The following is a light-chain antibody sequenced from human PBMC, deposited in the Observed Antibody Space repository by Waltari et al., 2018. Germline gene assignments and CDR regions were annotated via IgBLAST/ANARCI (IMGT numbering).Light chain of an antibody. V-gene: IGKV2-30*02. CDR1: QSFVHSDGNTY. CDR3: GQGTKFPWT. CDR2: KVS. J-gene: IGKJ1*01. Sequence: DITLTLSPPSLSVAPGQPASIHCMSRQSFVHSDGNTYLSWYHQKPGQPPRLLIYKVSNRDSGVPDRFSGSGAGTDFTLKISRVEAEDVGVYYCGQGTKFPWTFGQGTEVEIK.